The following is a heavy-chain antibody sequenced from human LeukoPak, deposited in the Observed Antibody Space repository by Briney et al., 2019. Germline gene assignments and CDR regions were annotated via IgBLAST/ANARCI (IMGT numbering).Heavy chain of an antibody. CDR3: AREPGGARYSGYDPFDY. Sequence: SETLSLTCTVSGDSISSSNYYWGWIRQPPGKGLEWIGNIYYSGSTYYNPSLKSRLTISVDTPKNQFSLKLSSVTAADTAVYYCAREPGGARYSGYDPFDYWGQGTLVTVSS. D-gene: IGHD5-12*01. CDR1: GDSISSSNYY. V-gene: IGHV4-39*07. CDR2: IYYSGST. J-gene: IGHJ4*02.